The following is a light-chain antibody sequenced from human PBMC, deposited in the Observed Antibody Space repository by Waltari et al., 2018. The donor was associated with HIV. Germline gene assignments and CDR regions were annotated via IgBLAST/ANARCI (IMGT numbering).Light chain of an antibody. CDR2: SAS. CDR1: QSVSSSY. Sequence: EIVLPQSPGSLSLSLGERASLSCRASQSVSSSYFAWYQQKPGHAPRLLIYSASTRAADTPVRFSGSGSGTDFTLTSSRLEPYDFAVYYWQLYQGSVFTFGPGTKVHIK. V-gene: IGKV3-20*01. J-gene: IGKJ3*01. CDR3: QLYQGSVFT.